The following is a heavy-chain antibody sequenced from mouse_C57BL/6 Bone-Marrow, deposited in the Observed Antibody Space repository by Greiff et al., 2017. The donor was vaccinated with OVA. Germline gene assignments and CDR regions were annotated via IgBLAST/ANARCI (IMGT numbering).Heavy chain of an antibody. J-gene: IGHJ1*03. CDR2: IDPSDSYT. CDR1: GYTFTSYW. D-gene: IGHD2-12*01. CDR3: ATISYDSDYWYFDV. Sequence: VQLQQPGAELVMPGASVKLSCKASGYTFTSYWMHWVKQRPGQGLEWIGEIDPSDSYTNYNQKFKGKSTLTVDKSSSTAYMQLSSLTSEDAAVYYYATISYDSDYWYFDVWGTGTTVTVSS. V-gene: IGHV1-69*01.